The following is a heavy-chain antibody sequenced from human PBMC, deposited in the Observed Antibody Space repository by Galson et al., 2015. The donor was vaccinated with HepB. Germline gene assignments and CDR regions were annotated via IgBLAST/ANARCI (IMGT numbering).Heavy chain of an antibody. CDR1: GFNFSSYG. CDR3: ARAVSNNYHFDY. Sequence: SLRLSCAASGFNFSSYGMHWVRQAPGKGLEWVAIIWYDGNNKYYGDSVKGRFTISRDISKNTLYLQMNSLRVEDTAAYYCARAVSNNYHFDYWGQGTVVTVSS. CDR2: IWYDGNNK. J-gene: IGHJ4*02. D-gene: IGHD5-24*01. V-gene: IGHV3-33*01.